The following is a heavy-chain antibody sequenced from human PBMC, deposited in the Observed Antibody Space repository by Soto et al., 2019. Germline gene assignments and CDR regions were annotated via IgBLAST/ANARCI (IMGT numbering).Heavy chain of an antibody. CDR3: AAAISRDSSSWDSDY. CDR1: GFTFTSSA. V-gene: IGHV1-58*01. CDR2: IVVGSGNT. Sequence: ASVKVSCKASGFTFTSSAVQWVRQARGQRLEWIGWIVVGSGNTNYAQKFQERVTITRDMSTSTAYMELSSLRSEDTAVYYCAAAISRDSSSWDSDYWGQGTLVTVSS. J-gene: IGHJ4*02. D-gene: IGHD6-13*01.